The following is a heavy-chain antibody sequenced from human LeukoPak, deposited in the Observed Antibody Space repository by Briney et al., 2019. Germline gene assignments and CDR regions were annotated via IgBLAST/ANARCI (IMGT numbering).Heavy chain of an antibody. Sequence: GASVKVSCKASGYTFTSYGISWVRQAPGQGLEWMGWINAYNGNINYVQKLQGRVTMTTDTSTSTVYMDLRSLRSDDTAVYYCARHVRPIGSSWDQFNFDYWGQGTQVTVSS. J-gene: IGHJ4*02. D-gene: IGHD6-13*01. CDR2: INAYNGNI. V-gene: IGHV1-18*01. CDR1: GYTFTSYG. CDR3: ARHVRPIGSSWDQFNFDY.